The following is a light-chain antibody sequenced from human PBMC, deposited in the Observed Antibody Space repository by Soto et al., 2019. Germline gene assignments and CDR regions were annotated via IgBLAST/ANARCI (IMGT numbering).Light chain of an antibody. V-gene: IGKV3-11*01. Sequence: EIVITQSSAILSWSPGERAALXFRASQSVSSNLAWYQQKPGQAPRLLIYGASSRATGIPDRFSGSGSGTDFTLTISSLESEDFAVYYCQQRANWPLTFGGGTKVDIK. CDR3: QQRANWPLT. CDR2: GAS. J-gene: IGKJ4*01. CDR1: QSVSSN.